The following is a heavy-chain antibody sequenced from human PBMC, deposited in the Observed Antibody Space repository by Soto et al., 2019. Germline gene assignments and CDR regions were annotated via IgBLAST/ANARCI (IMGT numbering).Heavy chain of an antibody. CDR3: ARAPYCTGCSCTSRVPDY. CDR1: GFTFSGYW. D-gene: IGHD2-15*01. J-gene: IGHJ4*02. CDR2: IKRDGSEI. Sequence: DVQLVESGGGLVQPGGSLRLSCAASGFTFSGYWMTWVRQAPGKGLEWVANIKRDGSEIYYADSVRGRFTISRDNAKDSLYLQMNSLGAEDTAVYHCARAPYCTGCSCTSRVPDYWGQGTLVNGSS. V-gene: IGHV3-7*03.